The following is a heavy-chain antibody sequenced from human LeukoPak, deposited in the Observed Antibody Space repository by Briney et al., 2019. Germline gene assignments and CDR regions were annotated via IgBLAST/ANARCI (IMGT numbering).Heavy chain of an antibody. Sequence: GGSLRLSCAASGFTFSSYSMNWVRQAPGKGLEWVSYISSSSSTIYYADSVKGRFTISRDNAKNSLYLQMNSLRAEDTAVYYCAGQCSGGSCRWGQGTLVTVSS. V-gene: IGHV3-48*04. CDR1: GFTFSSYS. D-gene: IGHD2-15*01. CDR3: AGQCSGGSCR. CDR2: ISSSSSTI. J-gene: IGHJ4*02.